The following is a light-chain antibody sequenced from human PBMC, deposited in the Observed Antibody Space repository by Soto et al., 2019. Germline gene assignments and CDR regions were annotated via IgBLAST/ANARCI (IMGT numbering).Light chain of an antibody. J-gene: IGLJ1*01. Sequence: QSALTQPASVSGSPGQSITISCTGTSSDVGGYRYVSWYQHHPGKAPKLMIYEVSNRPSGISNRFSGSKSGNTAFLTISGLQAEDEADYYCSSYTSSSPGVFGTGTKLTVL. CDR1: SSDVGGYRY. V-gene: IGLV2-14*01. CDR3: SSYTSSSPGV. CDR2: EVS.